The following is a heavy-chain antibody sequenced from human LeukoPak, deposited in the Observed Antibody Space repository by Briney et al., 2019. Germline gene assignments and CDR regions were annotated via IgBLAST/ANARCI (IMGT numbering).Heavy chain of an antibody. Sequence: GGSLRLSCAASGFTFSSYAMHWVRQAPGKGLEWVAVISYDGSNKYYADSVKGRFTISRDNSKNTLYLQMNSLRAEDTAVYYCARVGSGSYNYFDYWGQGTLVTVSS. V-gene: IGHV3-30-3*01. CDR3: ARVGSGSYNYFDY. CDR1: GFTFSSYA. J-gene: IGHJ4*02. D-gene: IGHD1-26*01. CDR2: ISYDGSNK.